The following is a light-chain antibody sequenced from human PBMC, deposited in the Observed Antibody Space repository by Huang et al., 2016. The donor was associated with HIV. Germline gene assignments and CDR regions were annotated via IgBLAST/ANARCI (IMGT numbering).Light chain of an antibody. Sequence: EIVLTQSPVTLSLSPGERATLSCRASQSVGTNSAWNQHKPGQSPRLLIYDASNRATGIPARFSGSGSWTDFTLTISSLEPEDFAVYYCQQRSSWLTFGGGTKIEIK. V-gene: IGKV3-11*01. J-gene: IGKJ4*01. CDR3: QQRSSWLT. CDR1: QSVGTN. CDR2: DAS.